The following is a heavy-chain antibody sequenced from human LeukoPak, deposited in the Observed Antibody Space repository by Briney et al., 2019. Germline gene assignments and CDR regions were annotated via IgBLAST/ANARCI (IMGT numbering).Heavy chain of an antibody. D-gene: IGHD3-10*01. J-gene: IGHJ3*02. CDR3: ARARSGSYYRPNDAFDI. Sequence: GGSLRLSCAASGFTFDDYGMSWVRQARGMGLEWVSGINWNGGSTGYADSVKGRFTISRDNAKNSLYLQMNSLRAEDTALYHCARARSGSYYRPNDAFDIWGQGTMVTVSS. CDR2: INWNGGST. CDR1: GFTFDDYG. V-gene: IGHV3-20*01.